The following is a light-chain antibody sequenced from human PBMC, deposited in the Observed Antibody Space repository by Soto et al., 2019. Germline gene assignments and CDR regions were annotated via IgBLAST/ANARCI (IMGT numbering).Light chain of an antibody. V-gene: IGLV1-40*01. CDR2: GNS. Sequence: QSVLTQPPSVSGAPGQRVTISCTGSSSNIGAGYDVNWYQQLPGAAPKLLIYGNSNRPSGVPDRFSASKSGTSASLAITGLQAEDEADYYCQSCDSSLRNVFGTGTKLTVL. J-gene: IGLJ1*01. CDR1: SSNIGAGYD. CDR3: QSCDSSLRNV.